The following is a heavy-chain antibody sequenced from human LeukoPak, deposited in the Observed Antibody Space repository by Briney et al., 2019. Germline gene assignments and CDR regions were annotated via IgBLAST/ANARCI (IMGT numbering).Heavy chain of an antibody. V-gene: IGHV6-1*01. D-gene: IGHD5-12*01. Sequence: SQTLSLPCDFSGDSLLTNGVAWTWIRQSPSRGLEWLGRTYYRSKWSFEYGVSVKSRISINADTSKSQFSLQLSSVTPEDTAVYYCVRWTYRGFDNWGQGTLVTVSS. CDR2: TYYRSKWSF. CDR1: GDSLLTNGVA. CDR3: VRWTYRGFDN. J-gene: IGHJ4*02.